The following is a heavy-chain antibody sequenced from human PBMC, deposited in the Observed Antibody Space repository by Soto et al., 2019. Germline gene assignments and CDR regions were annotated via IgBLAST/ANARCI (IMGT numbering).Heavy chain of an antibody. V-gene: IGHV3-48*02. Sequence: EVQLVESGGGLVQPGGSLRLSCAASGFTFSSYSMNWVRQAPGKGLEWVSYISSSSSTICYADSVKGRFTISRDNAKNSVYLQMNSLRDEDTAVYYCARVVTIFGVANRKLGRFDYWGQGTLVTVSS. CDR3: ARVVTIFGVANRKLGRFDY. J-gene: IGHJ4*02. D-gene: IGHD3-3*01. CDR1: GFTFSSYS. CDR2: ISSSSSTI.